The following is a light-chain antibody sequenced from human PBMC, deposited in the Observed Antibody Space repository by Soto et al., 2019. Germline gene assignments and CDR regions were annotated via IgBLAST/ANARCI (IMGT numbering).Light chain of an antibody. CDR2: EVN. J-gene: IGLJ1*01. CDR3: SSYAGSSNV. V-gene: IGLV2-8*01. CDR1: SSDVGRYNY. Sequence: QSALTQPPSASGSPGQSVTISCTGTSSDVGRYNYISWYQQRPGKAPKLIIYEVNKRPSGVPDRFSGSKSGNTASLTVSGLQAEDEADYYCSSYAGSSNVFGTGTKVTVL.